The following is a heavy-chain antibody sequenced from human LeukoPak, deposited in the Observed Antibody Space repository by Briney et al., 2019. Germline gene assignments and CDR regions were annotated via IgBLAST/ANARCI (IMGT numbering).Heavy chain of an antibody. J-gene: IGHJ4*02. CDR1: GFTFSSYS. D-gene: IGHD2-2*01. CDR3: AREGGGMGVVVSPNTRFDS. V-gene: IGHV3-21*01. Sequence: GGSLRLSCAASGFTFSSYSMNWVRQAPGKGLEWVSSISSSSSYIYYADSVKGRFTISRDNAKNTLYLQMNSLRAEDTAVYYCAREGGGMGVVVSPNTRFDSWGQGTLVTVSS. CDR2: ISSSSSYI.